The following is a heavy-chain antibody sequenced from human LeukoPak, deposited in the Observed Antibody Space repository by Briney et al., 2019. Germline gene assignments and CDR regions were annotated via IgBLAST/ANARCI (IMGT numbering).Heavy chain of an antibody. V-gene: IGHV4-59*01. CDR1: GGSISSYY. D-gene: IGHD2-21*01. CDR2: IYYSGST. Sequence: SETLSLTCTVSGGSISSYYWSWIRQPPGKGLEWIGYIYYSGSTNYNPSPKSRVTISVDTSKNQFSLKLSSVTAADTAVYYCARRRNSLPHWYFDLWGRGTLVTVSS. J-gene: IGHJ2*01. CDR3: ARRRNSLPHWYFDL.